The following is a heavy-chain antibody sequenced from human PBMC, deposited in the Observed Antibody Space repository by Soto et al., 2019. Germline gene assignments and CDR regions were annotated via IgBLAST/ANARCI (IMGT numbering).Heavy chain of an antibody. Sequence: QVQLVQSGAEVKKPGASVKLSCKASGNTFTTYTIHWIRQAPGQRLEWMGWISGGSVNTKYSQKFQGRVTITRDTSASTAYVELSSLRSEDTAVYYCARDPVLDYWGQGTLVTVSS. CDR1: GNTFTTYT. J-gene: IGHJ4*02. D-gene: IGHD4-17*01. CDR3: ARDPVLDY. CDR2: ISGGSVNT. V-gene: IGHV1-3*01.